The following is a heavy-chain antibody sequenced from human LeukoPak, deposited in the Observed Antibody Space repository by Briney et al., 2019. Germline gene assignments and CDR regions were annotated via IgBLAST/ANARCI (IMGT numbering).Heavy chain of an antibody. CDR2: INSDGSGT. Sequence: PGGSLRLSCAASGFSFSSYWMHWVRQAPGKGLVWVSRINSDGSGTSYADSVKGRFTISRDNAKNTLYLQMSSLRAEDTAVYYCASRSASTAMVNYWGQGTLVTVSS. CDR3: ASRSASTAMVNY. CDR1: GFSFSSYW. J-gene: IGHJ4*02. D-gene: IGHD5-18*01. V-gene: IGHV3-74*01.